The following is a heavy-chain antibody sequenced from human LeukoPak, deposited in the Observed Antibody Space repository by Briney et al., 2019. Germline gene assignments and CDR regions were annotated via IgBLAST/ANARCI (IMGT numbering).Heavy chain of an antibody. CDR1: GGSISSYY. CDR3: ARAEYYGSGSYYNVGYYMDV. V-gene: IGHV4-59*01. D-gene: IGHD3-10*01. Sequence: SETLSLTCTVSGGSISSYYWSWIRQPPGKGLEWIGYIYYSGSTNYNPSLKSRVTISVHTSKNQFSLKLSSVTAADTAVYYCARAEYYGSGSYYNVGYYMDVWGKGTTVTVSS. CDR2: IYYSGST. J-gene: IGHJ6*03.